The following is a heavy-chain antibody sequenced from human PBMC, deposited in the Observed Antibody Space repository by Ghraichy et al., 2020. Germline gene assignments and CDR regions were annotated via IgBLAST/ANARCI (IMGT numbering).Heavy chain of an antibody. V-gene: IGHV3-74*01. J-gene: IGHJ4*02. CDR3: AKGGLKVTDF. Sequence: GESLNISCAASGFTFSNYWIHWVRQGPGKGLEWVSRINSDGSSTSYADSVKGRFTISRDNAKNTLYLQINSLRAEDTAVYYCAKGGLKVTDFWGQGTLVTVSS. CDR1: GFTFSNYW. D-gene: IGHD5-12*01. CDR2: INSDGSST.